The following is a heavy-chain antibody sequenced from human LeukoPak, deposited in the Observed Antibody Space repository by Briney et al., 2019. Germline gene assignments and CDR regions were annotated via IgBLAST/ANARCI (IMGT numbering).Heavy chain of an antibody. D-gene: IGHD6-19*01. J-gene: IGHJ4*02. CDR2: IYSGGST. CDR3: ARDRGGGAVAGYAEY. CDR1: GFTVSSNY. Sequence: GGSLRLSCAASGFTVSSNYMSWVRQAPGKGLEWVSVIYSGGSTYYADSVKGRFTISRDNSKDTLYLQMNSLRAEDTAVYYCARDRGGGAVAGYAEYWGQGTLVTVSS. V-gene: IGHV3-53*01.